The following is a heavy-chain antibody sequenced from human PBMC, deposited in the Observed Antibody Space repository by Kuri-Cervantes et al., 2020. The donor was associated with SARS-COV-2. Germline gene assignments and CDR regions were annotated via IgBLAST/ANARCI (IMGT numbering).Heavy chain of an antibody. Sequence: ASVKVSCKASGYTFTSFYIHWVRQAPGQGLEWMAIISPIVGDTTYAQRFRDRLSVTMDTSTSTVYMEMSSLTSEDTAVYYCARSSSGSYSDFGYWGQGTLVTVSS. J-gene: IGHJ4*02. D-gene: IGHD1-26*01. CDR3: ARSSSGSYSDFGY. CDR1: GYTFTSFY. V-gene: IGHV1-46*01. CDR2: ISPIVGDT.